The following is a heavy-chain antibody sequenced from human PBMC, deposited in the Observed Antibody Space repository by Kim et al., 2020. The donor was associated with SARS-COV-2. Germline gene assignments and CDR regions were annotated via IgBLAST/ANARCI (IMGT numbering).Heavy chain of an antibody. J-gene: IGHJ5*02. Sequence: ASVKVSCKASGYTFTSYGITWVRQAPGQGLEWMGWISAYNGNTNYAQKLQGRVTMTTDTSTSTSYMELRSLRSDDTAVYYCAGLTSPYYAFWSGYYTGGYGFAPWGEGTLVTVPS. D-gene: IGHD3-3*01. CDR1: GYTFTSYG. CDR3: AGLTSPYYAFWSGYYTGGYGFAP. V-gene: IGHV1-18*01. CDR2: ISAYNGNT.